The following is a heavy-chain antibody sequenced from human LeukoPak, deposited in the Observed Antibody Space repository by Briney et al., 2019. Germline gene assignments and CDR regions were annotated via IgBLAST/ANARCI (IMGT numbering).Heavy chain of an antibody. Sequence: SETLSLTCTVSGGSISSYYWSWIRQPPGKGLEWIGYIYYSGSTNYNPSLKSRLTISVDTSKNQFSLKLSSVTAADTAVYYCARGGYSGYGFDHWGQGTLVTVSS. V-gene: IGHV4-59*12. D-gene: IGHD5-12*01. CDR1: GGSISSYY. J-gene: IGHJ4*02. CDR2: IYYSGST. CDR3: ARGGYSGYGFDH.